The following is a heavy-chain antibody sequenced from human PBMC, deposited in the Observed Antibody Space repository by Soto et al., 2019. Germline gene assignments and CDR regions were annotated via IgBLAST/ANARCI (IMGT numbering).Heavy chain of an antibody. CDR2: IYWDDDR. Sequence: QITLKESGPTLVKPTQTLTLTCSFSGFSLSTSGVAVGWIRQPPGKALEWLAVIYWDDDRRYSPSLKSTLTLTKDTSKNQVVLTMTNMDPVDTATYYCAHRVPIEGHFDPWGQGTLVTVSS. J-gene: IGHJ5*02. CDR1: GFSLSTSGVA. CDR3: AHRVPIEGHFDP. V-gene: IGHV2-5*02.